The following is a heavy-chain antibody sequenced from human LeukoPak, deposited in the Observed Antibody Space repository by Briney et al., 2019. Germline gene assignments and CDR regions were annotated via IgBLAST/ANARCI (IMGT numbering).Heavy chain of an antibody. CDR1: GGTFSSYA. CDR2: IIPIFGTA. D-gene: IGHD3-22*01. CDR3: ARAQPLLSYGAPAHDYYYGMDV. J-gene: IGHJ6*02. V-gene: IGHV1-69*13. Sequence: SVTVSCKASGGTFSSYAISWVRQAPGQGLEWMGGIIPIFGTANYAQKFQGRVTITADESTSTAYMELSSLRSEDTAVYYCARAQPLLSYGAPAHDYYYGMDVWGQGTTVTVSS.